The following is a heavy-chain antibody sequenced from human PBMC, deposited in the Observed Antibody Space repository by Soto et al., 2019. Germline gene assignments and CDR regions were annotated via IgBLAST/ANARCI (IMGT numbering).Heavy chain of an antibody. Sequence: QVQLVQSGAEVKKPGSSVKVSCKASGGTFSSYAISWVRQAPGQGLEWMGGIIPIFGTANYAQKFQGRVTISAGESTSRACMELSSLRSEDTAVYYCARNGGAYASSGYYAEYFDYWGQGTLVTVSS. CDR1: GGTFSSYA. CDR3: ARNGGAYASSGYYAEYFDY. V-gene: IGHV1-69*12. CDR2: IIPIFGTA. J-gene: IGHJ4*02. D-gene: IGHD3-22*01.